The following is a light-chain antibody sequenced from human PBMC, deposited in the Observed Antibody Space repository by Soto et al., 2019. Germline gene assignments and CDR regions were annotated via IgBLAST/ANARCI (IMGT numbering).Light chain of an antibody. Sequence: QSVLTQPASVSWSPGQSNTISFTGTSSYVFVYNYVSWYQQHQGKATKLTIYEVINRPSGASSRFSGSKSGNKAYLTISGLQAEDEADYYCTSYTTTNTHVFGTGTKVTV. J-gene: IGLJ1*01. V-gene: IGLV2-14*03. CDR2: EVI. CDR1: SSYVFVYNY. CDR3: TSYTTTNTHV.